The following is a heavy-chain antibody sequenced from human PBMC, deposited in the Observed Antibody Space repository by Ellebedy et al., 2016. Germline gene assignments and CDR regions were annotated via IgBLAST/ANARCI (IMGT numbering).Heavy chain of an antibody. V-gene: IGHV3-33*06. D-gene: IGHD5-18*01. Sequence: GGSLRLXCAASGFTFSSYGMHWVRQAPGKGLEWVAVIWYDGSNKYYADSVKGRFTISRDNSKNTLYLQMNRLRAEDTAVYYCAKESGYSYGFFAYWGQGTLVTVSS. CDR2: IWYDGSNK. CDR1: GFTFSSYG. CDR3: AKESGYSYGFFAY. J-gene: IGHJ4*02.